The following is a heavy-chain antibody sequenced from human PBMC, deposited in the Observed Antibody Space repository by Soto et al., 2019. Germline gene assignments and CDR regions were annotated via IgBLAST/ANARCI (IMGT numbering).Heavy chain of an antibody. CDR3: AREGVLEADLVATDEYYFDY. CDR1: GGTFSSYT. J-gene: IGHJ4*02. CDR2: IIPILGIA. Sequence: QVQLVQSGAEVKKPGSSVKVSCKASGGTFSSYTISWVRQAPGQGLEWMGRIIPILGIANYAQKFQGRVTITADKSTSTAYMELSSLRSEDTAVYYCAREGVLEADLVATDEYYFDYWGQGTLVTVSS. D-gene: IGHD5-12*01. V-gene: IGHV1-69*08.